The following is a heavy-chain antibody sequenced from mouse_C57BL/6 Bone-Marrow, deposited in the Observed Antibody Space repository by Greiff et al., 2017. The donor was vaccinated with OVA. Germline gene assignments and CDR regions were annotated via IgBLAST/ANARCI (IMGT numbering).Heavy chain of an antibody. CDR2: IDPSDSYT. D-gene: IGHD1-1*01. V-gene: IGHV1-69*01. Sequence: QVQLKQPGAELVMPGASVKLSCQASGYTFTSYWMHWVKQRPGQGLEWIGEIDPSDSYTNYNQKFKGKSTLTVDKSSSTAYMQLSSLTSEDSAVYYCATGYGSSYGYFEVWGTGTTVTVSS. J-gene: IGHJ1*03. CDR3: ATGYGSSYGYFEV. CDR1: GYTFTSYW.